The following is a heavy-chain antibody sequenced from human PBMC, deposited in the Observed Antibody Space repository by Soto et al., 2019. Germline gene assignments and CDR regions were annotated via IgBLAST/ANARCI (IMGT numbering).Heavy chain of an antibody. CDR1: GYTFTSYA. Sequence: QVQLVQSGAEVKKPGASVKVSCKASGYTFTSYAINWVRQAPGQGLEWMGWISTYNGNTNYAQKLQGRVTLTTDTSTSTAYMELMSLRSDDTAVYYCARTFYYDSSGFYSPVDYWGQGTLVTVSS. CDR3: ARTFYYDSSGFYSPVDY. D-gene: IGHD3-22*01. V-gene: IGHV1-18*01. CDR2: ISTYNGNT. J-gene: IGHJ4*02.